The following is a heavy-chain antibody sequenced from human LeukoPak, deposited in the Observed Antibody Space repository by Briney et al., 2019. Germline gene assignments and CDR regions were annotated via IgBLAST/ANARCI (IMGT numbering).Heavy chain of an antibody. CDR3: ARSAGITMVRGVMSWFDP. CDR2: IIPIFGTA. J-gene: IGHJ5*02. CDR1: GGTFSSYA. V-gene: IGHV1-69*13. D-gene: IGHD3-10*01. Sequence: SVKVSCKAFGGTFSSYAISWVRQAPGQGLEWMGGIIPIFGTANYAQKFQGRVTITADESTSTAYMELSSLRSEDTAVYYCARSAGITMVRGVMSWFDPWGQGTLVTVSS.